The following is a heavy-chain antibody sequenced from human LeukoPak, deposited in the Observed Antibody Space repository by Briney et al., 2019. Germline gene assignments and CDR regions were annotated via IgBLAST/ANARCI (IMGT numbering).Heavy chain of an antibody. CDR3: ARDPIWFGVLGWFDP. D-gene: IGHD3-10*01. CDR1: GYTFTGYY. V-gene: IGHV1-2*06. J-gene: IGHJ5*02. Sequence: GASVKVSCKASGYTFTGYYMHWVRQAPGQGLEWMGRINPNSGGTNYAQKFQGRVTMTRDTSISTAYMELSRLRSDDTAVYYCARDPIWFGVLGWFDPWGQGTLVTASS. CDR2: INPNSGGT.